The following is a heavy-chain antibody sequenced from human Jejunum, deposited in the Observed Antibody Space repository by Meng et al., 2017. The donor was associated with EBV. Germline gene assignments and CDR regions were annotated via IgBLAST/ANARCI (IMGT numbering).Heavy chain of an antibody. CDR3: ARIRYGTGTDWFDP. Sequence: QEQLVQSGTGVKKPGASVRASCKASGYRFTTYFIHWVRQAPGQGLEWMGRINCNNGDTDYAQKFQDRVTMTRDTSITTAYMDLTGLTSNDTAFYYCARIRYGTGTDWFDPWGQGTLVTVSS. D-gene: IGHD3-10*01. V-gene: IGHV1-2*06. CDR2: INCNNGDT. CDR1: GYRFTTYF. J-gene: IGHJ5*02.